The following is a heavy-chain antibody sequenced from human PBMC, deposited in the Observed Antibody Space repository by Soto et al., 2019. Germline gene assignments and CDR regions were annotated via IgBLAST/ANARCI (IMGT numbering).Heavy chain of an antibody. CDR2: ISGSSTST. CDR3: AKDPSSGFAMENYYDY. CDR1: GFTFSSYA. J-gene: IGHJ4*02. D-gene: IGHD3-10*01. V-gene: IGHV3-23*01. Sequence: EVQLSGSGGGLVQPGGSLRLSCAASGFTFSSYAMSWVRQAPGKGLEWVSAISGSSTSTYYADSVKGRFTISRDNSKNTLYLQMNSRRADDTAVYYCAKDPSSGFAMENYYDYWGQGTRVTVSS.